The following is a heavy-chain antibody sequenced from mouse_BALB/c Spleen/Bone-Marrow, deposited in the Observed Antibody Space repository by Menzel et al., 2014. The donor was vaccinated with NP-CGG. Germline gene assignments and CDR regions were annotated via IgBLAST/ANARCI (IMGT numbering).Heavy chain of an antibody. CDR3: AREARTSDWFAY. J-gene: IGHJ3*01. CDR2: IVPSGGYT. CDR1: GYTFTSYT. Sequence: VQLQQSGAELARPGASVKMSCKASGYTFTSYTIQWVKRRPGQGLEWVGYIVPSGGYTDYNQNFKDKTTLTADKSSSTAYMQLSSLTSADSAVYYCAREARTSDWFAYLGHATLATVSA. D-gene: IGHD1-3*01. V-gene: IGHV1-4*02.